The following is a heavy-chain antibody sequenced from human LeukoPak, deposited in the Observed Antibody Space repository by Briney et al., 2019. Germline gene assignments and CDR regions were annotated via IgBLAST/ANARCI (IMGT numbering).Heavy chain of an antibody. J-gene: IGHJ2*01. CDR2: INHSGST. CDR1: GGSFSGYY. CDR3: ARGSSKRFNWYFGL. Sequence: SETLSLTCAVYGGSFSGYYWSWIRQPPGKGLEWIGEINHSGSTNYNPSLKSRVTISVDTSKNQFSLKLSSVTAADTAVYYCARGSSKRFNWYFGLWGRGTLVTVSS. D-gene: IGHD5-24*01. V-gene: IGHV4-34*01.